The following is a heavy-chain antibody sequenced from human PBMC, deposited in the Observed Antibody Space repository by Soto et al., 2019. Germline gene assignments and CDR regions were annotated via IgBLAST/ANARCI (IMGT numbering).Heavy chain of an antibody. CDR1: GGRVSNSA. V-gene: IGHV1-69*01. CDR2: IIPIFGPA. Sequence: QVQLVQSGSEVQKPGSSVSVSCKASGGRVSNSAISWLRQAPGQGLEWMGGIIPIFGPAIYARKFQGRFTISADESTGTAYMELNKVRSDDTALYYCGRGSSLTKVEYWCQLTLVTVSS. D-gene: IGHD6-6*01. J-gene: IGHJ4*02. CDR3: GRGSSLTKVEY.